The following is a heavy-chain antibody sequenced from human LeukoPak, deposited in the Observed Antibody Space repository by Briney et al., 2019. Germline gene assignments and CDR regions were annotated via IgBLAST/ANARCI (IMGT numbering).Heavy chain of an antibody. CDR3: AKAEGFWSGYLYYFDY. Sequence: GGSLRLSCAASGFAFSNYAMSWVRQAPGKGLERVSAISGSGGSTYYADSVKGRFTISRDNSKNTLYLQMNSLRAEDTAVYYCAKAEGFWSGYLYYFDYWGQGTLVTVSS. CDR2: ISGSGGST. D-gene: IGHD3-3*01. V-gene: IGHV3-23*01. J-gene: IGHJ4*02. CDR1: GFAFSNYA.